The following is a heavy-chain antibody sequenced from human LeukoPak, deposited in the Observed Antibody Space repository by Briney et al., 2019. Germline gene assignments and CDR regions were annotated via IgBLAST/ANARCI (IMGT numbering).Heavy chain of an antibody. CDR2: IDWDDDK. D-gene: IGHD5-18*01. Sequence: PGPSLVNPTQTLTPTFTLSGVSLRPSGMCVSSNPQPPRKALGWLARIDWDDDKYYSTSLKTRLTISKDTSKNQVVLTKTNMDPVDTATYYCARTYTAMVPYYFDYWGQGTLVTVSS. CDR3: ARTYTAMVPYYFDY. J-gene: IGHJ4*02. V-gene: IGHV2-70*11. CDR1: GVSLRPSGMC.